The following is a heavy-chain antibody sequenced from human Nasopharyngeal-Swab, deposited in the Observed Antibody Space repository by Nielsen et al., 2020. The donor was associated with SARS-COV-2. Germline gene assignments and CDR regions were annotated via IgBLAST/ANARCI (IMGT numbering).Heavy chain of an antibody. J-gene: IGHJ5*02. CDR3: ARDRNVLRYFAWLGWFDP. CDR2: INAGNGNT. V-gene: IGHV1-3*01. CDR1: GYTFTSYA. Sequence: ASVKVSCKASGYTFTSYAMHWVRQAPGQRLEWMGWINAGNGNTKYSQKFQGRVTITRDTSASTAYMELGSLRSEDTAVYYCARDRNVLRYFAWLGWFDPWGQGTLVTVSS. D-gene: IGHD3-9*01.